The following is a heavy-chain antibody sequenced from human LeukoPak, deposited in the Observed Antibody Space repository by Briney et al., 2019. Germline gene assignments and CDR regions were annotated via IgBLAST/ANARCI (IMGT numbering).Heavy chain of an antibody. CDR1: GGSLSRGDYC. CDR2: IYYSGST. CDR3: ARLHMWRGVFYGMDV. D-gene: IGHD3-10*01. J-gene: IGHJ6*04. V-gene: IGHV4-30-4*01. Sequence: SETLSLTCTVSGGSLSRGDYCWRWLRQTPGRGLEWLRYIYYSGSTSYNPSLKSRLTISVDTPENHFSLKLSSVTAADTAVYYCARLHMWRGVFYGMDVWGKGTAVTVSS.